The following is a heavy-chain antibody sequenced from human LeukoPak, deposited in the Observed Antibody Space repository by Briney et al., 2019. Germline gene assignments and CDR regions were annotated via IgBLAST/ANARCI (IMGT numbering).Heavy chain of an antibody. Sequence: VASVKVSCKASGGTFSSYAVSWVRQAPGQGLEWMGGIIPIFGTANYAQKFQGRVTITADESTSTAYMELSSLRSEDTAVYCCARELEGVVGAVLDYWGQGTLVAVSS. J-gene: IGHJ4*02. D-gene: IGHD1-26*01. CDR2: IIPIFGTA. V-gene: IGHV1-69*13. CDR3: ARELEGVVGAVLDY. CDR1: GGTFSSYA.